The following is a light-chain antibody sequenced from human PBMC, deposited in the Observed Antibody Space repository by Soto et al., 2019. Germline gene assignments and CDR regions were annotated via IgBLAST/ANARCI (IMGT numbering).Light chain of an antibody. J-gene: IGLJ3*02. CDR1: SSDVGGYNY. CDR3: SSYTSSRV. Sequence: QSALTQPASVSGSLGQSITISCTGTSSDVGGYNYVSWYQQHPGKAPKLMIYEVSNRPSGVSNRFSGSKSGNTASLTISGLQAEDEADYYCSSYTSSRVFGGGTQLTVL. CDR2: EVS. V-gene: IGLV2-14*01.